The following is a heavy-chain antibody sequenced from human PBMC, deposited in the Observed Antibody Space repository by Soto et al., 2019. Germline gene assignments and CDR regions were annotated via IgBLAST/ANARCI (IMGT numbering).Heavy chain of an antibody. CDR1: GFTFSSYS. J-gene: IGHJ4*02. V-gene: IGHV3-21*01. D-gene: IGHD7-27*01. CDR3: ASSLLTPFDY. Sequence: PGGSLRLSCAASGFTFSSYSMNWVRQAPGKGLEWVSSISSSSSYIYYADSVKGRFSISRDNAKNSLYLQMNSLRAEDTAVYYCASSLLTPFDYWGQGTLVTVSS. CDR2: ISSSSSYI.